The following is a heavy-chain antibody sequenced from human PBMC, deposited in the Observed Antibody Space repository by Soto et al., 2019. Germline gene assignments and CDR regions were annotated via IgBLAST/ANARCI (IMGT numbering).Heavy chain of an antibody. CDR2: IYWNDDK. Sequence: SGPTLVNFTQTLTLTCTFSGFSISTSGVCVGWIRQPPGKALEWLALIYWNDDKRYSPSLKSRLTITQDTSKNQVVLTMTNMELMGSAAYYCTHSRPHHCRGTSRCKPNYSASGMDVWEQRTKLAV. V-gene: IGHV2-5*01. CDR1: GFSISTSGVC. D-gene: IGHD2-15*01. J-gene: IGHJ6*01. CDR3: THSRPHHCRGTSRCKPNYSASGMDV.